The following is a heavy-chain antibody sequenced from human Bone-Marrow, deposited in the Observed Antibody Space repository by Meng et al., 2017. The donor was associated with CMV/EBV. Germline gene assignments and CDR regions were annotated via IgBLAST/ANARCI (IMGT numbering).Heavy chain of an antibody. CDR2: IYYSGST. V-gene: IGHV4-59*12. D-gene: IGHD3-10*01. Sequence: GSLRLSCTVSGGSISSYYWSWIRQPPGKGLEWIGYIYYSGSTNYNPSLKSRVTISVDTSKNQFSLKLSSVTAADTAVYYCARGARYSGSGSPFDYWGQGTLVTVSS. J-gene: IGHJ4*02. CDR3: ARGARYSGSGSPFDY. CDR1: GGSISSYY.